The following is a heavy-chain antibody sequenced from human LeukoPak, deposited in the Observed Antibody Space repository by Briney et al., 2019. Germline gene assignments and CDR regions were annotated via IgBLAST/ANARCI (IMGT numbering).Heavy chain of an antibody. J-gene: IGHJ4*02. CDR2: IIPILGIA. V-gene: IGHV1-69*04. Sequence: ASVKVSCKASGDTFTSYAISWVRQAPGQGLEWMGRIIPILGIANYAQKFQGRVTITADKSTSTAYMELSSLRSEDTAVYYCAREVAGAGTGLYYFDYWGEGTLVTVST. D-gene: IGHD6-13*01. CDR1: GDTFTSYA. CDR3: AREVAGAGTGLYYFDY.